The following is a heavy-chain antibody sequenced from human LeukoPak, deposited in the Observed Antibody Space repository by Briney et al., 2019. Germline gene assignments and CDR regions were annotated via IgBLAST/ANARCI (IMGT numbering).Heavy chain of an antibody. CDR2: IIPIFGTA. CDR1: GGTFSSYA. Sequence: SVKVSCKASGGTFSSYAISWVRQAPGQGLEWMGGIIPIFGTANYAQKFQDRVTITADESTSTAYMELSSLRSEDTAVYYCASGPDIVVVPAARGAYYYYGMDVWGQGTTVTVSS. J-gene: IGHJ6*02. V-gene: IGHV1-69*13. CDR3: ASGPDIVVVPAARGAYYYYGMDV. D-gene: IGHD2-2*01.